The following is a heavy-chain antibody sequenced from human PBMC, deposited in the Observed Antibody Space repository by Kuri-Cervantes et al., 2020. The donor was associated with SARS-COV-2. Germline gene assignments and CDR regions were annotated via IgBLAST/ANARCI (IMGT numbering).Heavy chain of an antibody. CDR3: ARDLAAHLDYYYGMDV. CDR2: IIPILGIA. D-gene: IGHD6-6*01. CDR1: GGTFSSYA. J-gene: IGHJ6*02. V-gene: IGHV1-69*04. Sequence: SVKVSCKASGGTFSSYAISWVRQAPGQGLEWMGRIIPILGIANYAQKFQGRVTITADKSTSTAYMELSSLRSEDTAVYYCARDLAAHLDYYYGMDVWGQGTTVTVSS.